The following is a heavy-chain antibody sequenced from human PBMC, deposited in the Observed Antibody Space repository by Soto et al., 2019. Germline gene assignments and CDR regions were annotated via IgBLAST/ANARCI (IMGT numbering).Heavy chain of an antibody. CDR1: GGSFSGYY. V-gene: IGHV4-34*01. CDR2: INHSGST. D-gene: IGHD1-26*01. CDR3: ARPYSGSYYRAFDS. J-gene: IGHJ3*02. Sequence: QVQLQQWGAGLLKPSETLSLTCAVYGGSFSGYYWSWIRQPPGKGLAWIGEINHSGSTNYNPSLKSRVTISVDTSKNQFSLKLSSVTAADTAVYYCARPYSGSYYRAFDSWGQGTMVTVSS.